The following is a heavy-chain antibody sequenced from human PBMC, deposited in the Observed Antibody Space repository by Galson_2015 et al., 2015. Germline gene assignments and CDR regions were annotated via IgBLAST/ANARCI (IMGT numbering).Heavy chain of an antibody. D-gene: IGHD2-15*01. Sequence: SLRLSCAASGFTFSSYAMHWVCQAPGKGLEWVAVIWYDGSNKYYVDSVKGRFTISRDNSKNTLYLQMNSLRAEDTAVYYCAREREVVVAATYYYYGMDVWGQGTTVTVSS. V-gene: IGHV3-33*08. CDR3: AREREVVVAATYYYYGMDV. CDR2: IWYDGSNK. J-gene: IGHJ6*02. CDR1: GFTFSSYA.